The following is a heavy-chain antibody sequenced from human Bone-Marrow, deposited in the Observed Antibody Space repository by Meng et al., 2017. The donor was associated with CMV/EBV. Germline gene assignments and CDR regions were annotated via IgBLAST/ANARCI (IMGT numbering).Heavy chain of an antibody. J-gene: IGHJ6*02. V-gene: IGHV4-34*01. CDR1: GGSFRGYY. CDR2: INHLGST. Sequence: SETLSLTCAVYGGSFRGYYWSWIRQPPGKGLEWIGEINHLGSTNYNPSLKSRVTISVDKSKNQFSLKLSSVTAADTAVYYCARARWAVPAAIAYYYYGMDVWGQGTTVTVSS. CDR3: ARARWAVPAAIAYYYYGMDV. D-gene: IGHD2-2*02.